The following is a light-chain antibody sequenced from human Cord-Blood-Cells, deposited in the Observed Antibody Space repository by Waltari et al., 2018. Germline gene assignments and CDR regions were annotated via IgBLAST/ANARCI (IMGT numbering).Light chain of an antibody. J-gene: IGKJ4*01. CDR3: QQSYSTPLT. CDR2: AAS. CDR1: QSISSY. Sequence: DIQMTQSPSSLSTSVGDRVTIICRASQSISSYLNWYQQKPGKAPNLLIYAASSLQSGVPSMFSGSGSGTDFTLTISSLQPEDFATYYCQQSYSTPLTCRGGTKVEIK. V-gene: IGKV1-39*01.